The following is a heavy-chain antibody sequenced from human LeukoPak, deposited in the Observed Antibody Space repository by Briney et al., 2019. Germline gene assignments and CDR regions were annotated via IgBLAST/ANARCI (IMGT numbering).Heavy chain of an antibody. V-gene: IGHV3-7*03. D-gene: IGHD1-26*01. J-gene: IGHJ4*02. CDR3: AKDFGGSYAYWFRFPDY. Sequence: PGGSLRLSCAASGFTFSSYWMSWVRQAPGKGLEWVANIKQDGSEKYYVDSVKGRFTISRDNAKNSLYLQMNSLRAEDTAVYYCAKDFGGSYAYWFRFPDYWGQGTLVTVSS. CDR1: GFTFSSYW. CDR2: IKQDGSEK.